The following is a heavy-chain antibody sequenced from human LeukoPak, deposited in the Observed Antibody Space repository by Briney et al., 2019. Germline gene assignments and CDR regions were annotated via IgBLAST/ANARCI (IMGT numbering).Heavy chain of an antibody. J-gene: IGHJ4*02. D-gene: IGHD6-19*01. CDR3: ARAGYSSGWFVPFDL. CDR1: GYSFSSYL. V-gene: IGHV5-51*01. CDR2: IYPGDSDT. Sequence: GESLKISCQGSGYSFSSYLIAWVRQMPGKGLEWMGIIYPGDSDTTYSPSFQGQVTISADKSISTAYLQWSSLKASDTAMYYCARAGYSSGWFVPFDLWGQGTLVTVSS.